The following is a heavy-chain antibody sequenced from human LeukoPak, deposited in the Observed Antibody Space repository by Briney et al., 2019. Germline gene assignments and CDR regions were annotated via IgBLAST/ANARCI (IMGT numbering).Heavy chain of an antibody. V-gene: IGHV3-30*03. CDR2: ISYDGSNK. J-gene: IGHJ4*02. D-gene: IGHD3-22*01. Sequence: GGSLRLSCAASGFTFSSYGMHWVRQAPGKGLEWVAVISYDGSNKYYADSVKGRFTISRDNSKNTLYLQMNSLRAEDTAVYYCARVDTMIVVVSPFDYWGQGTLVTVSS. CDR3: ARVDTMIVVVSPFDY. CDR1: GFTFSSYG.